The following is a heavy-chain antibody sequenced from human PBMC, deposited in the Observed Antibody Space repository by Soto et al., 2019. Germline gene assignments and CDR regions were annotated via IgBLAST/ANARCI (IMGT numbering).Heavy chain of an antibody. CDR3: TRDSSSWPFDY. Sequence: GGSLRLSCTASGFTFGDYAMSWFRQAPGKGLEWVGFIRSKAYGGTTEYAASVKGRFTISRDDSKSIAYLQMNSLKTEDTAVYYCTRDSSSWPFDYWGQGTLVTVSS. CDR2: IRSKAYGGTT. V-gene: IGHV3-49*03. D-gene: IGHD6-13*01. J-gene: IGHJ4*02. CDR1: GFTFGDYA.